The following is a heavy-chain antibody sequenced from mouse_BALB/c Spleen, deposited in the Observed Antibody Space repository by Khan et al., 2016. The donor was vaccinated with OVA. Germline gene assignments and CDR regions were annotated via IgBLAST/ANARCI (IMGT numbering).Heavy chain of an antibody. V-gene: IGHV3-2*02. Sequence: EVQLVESGPGLVKPSQSLSLTCTVTGYSITSDYAWNWIRQFPGNKLEWMGYISYSGNTKYNPSLKSRISITRDTSKNQFFLQLKSVTTEDTATYYCARSYGGDFDYWGQGTTLTGSS. J-gene: IGHJ2*01. CDR2: ISYSGNT. CDR1: GYSITSDYA. D-gene: IGHD1-1*02. CDR3: ARSYGGDFDY.